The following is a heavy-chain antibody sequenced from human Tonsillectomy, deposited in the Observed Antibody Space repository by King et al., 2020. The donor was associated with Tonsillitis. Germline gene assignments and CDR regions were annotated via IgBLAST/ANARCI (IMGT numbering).Heavy chain of an antibody. Sequence: QLVQSGGGVVQPGRSLRLSCAASGFTFSSYGMHWVRQAPGKGLEWVAVIWHDGSNKYYADSVKGRFTISRDNSKNTLYLQMNSLRAEDTAVYYCAREGKTTAALDYWGQGTLVTVSS. CDR1: GFTFSSYG. CDR2: IWHDGSNK. V-gene: IGHV3-33*01. D-gene: IGHD2-2*01. CDR3: AREGKTTAALDY. J-gene: IGHJ4*02.